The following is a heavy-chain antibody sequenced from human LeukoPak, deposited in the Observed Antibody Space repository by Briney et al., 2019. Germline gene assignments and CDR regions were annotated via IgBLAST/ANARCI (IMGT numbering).Heavy chain of an antibody. CDR2: LYSDGRT. CDR1: GFTVSSDY. Sequence: GGSLRLSCAASGFTVSSDYMSWVRQAPGKGLEWVSLLYSDGRTYYADSVKGRFTVSRDTSKNTLYLQMNGLRVGDTAVYYCARDDYLSFWGQGTLVTVSS. CDR3: ARDDYLSF. J-gene: IGHJ4*02. D-gene: IGHD4-11*01. V-gene: IGHV3-53*01.